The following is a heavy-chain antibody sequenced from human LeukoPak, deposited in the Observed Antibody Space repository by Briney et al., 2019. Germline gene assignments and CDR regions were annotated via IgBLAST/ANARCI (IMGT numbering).Heavy chain of an antibody. CDR1: GGTFSSYA. CDR3: ARDNGRRDGYKN. D-gene: IGHD5-24*01. Sequence: SVKVSCKASGGTFSSYAISWVRQAHGQGLEWMGRIIPILGIANYAQKFQGRVTITADKSTSTAYMELSSLRSEDTAVYYCARDNGRRDGYKNWGQGTLVTVSS. CDR2: IIPILGIA. V-gene: IGHV1-69*04. J-gene: IGHJ4*02.